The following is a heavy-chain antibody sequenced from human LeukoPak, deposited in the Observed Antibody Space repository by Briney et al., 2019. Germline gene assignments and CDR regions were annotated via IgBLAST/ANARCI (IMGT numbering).Heavy chain of an antibody. J-gene: IGHJ6*02. V-gene: IGHV4-31*03. CDR1: GGSISGGGYY. D-gene: IGHD3-3*01. Sequence: SQTLSLTCTVSGGSISGGGYYWSWIRQHPGKGLEWIGYIYYSGSTYYNPSLKSRVTISVDTSKNQFSLKLSSVTAADTAVYYCARDFWSGYYTGDYYYYGMDVWGQGTTVTVSS. CDR3: ARDFWSGYYTGDYYYYGMDV. CDR2: IYYSGST.